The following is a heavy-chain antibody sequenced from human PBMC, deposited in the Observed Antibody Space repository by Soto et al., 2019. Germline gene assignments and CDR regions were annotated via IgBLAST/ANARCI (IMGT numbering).Heavy chain of an antibody. J-gene: IGHJ4*02. V-gene: IGHV3-30-3*01. CDR3: ARENWIQLWGGIDY. D-gene: IGHD5-18*01. CDR2: ISYDGSNK. Sequence: QVQLVESGGGVVQPGRSLRLSCAASGFTFSSYAMHWVRQAPGKGLEWVAVISYDGSNKYYADSVKGRLTISRDNSKNTLYLQMNSLRAEDTAVYYCARENWIQLWGGIDYWGQGTLVTVSS. CDR1: GFTFSSYA.